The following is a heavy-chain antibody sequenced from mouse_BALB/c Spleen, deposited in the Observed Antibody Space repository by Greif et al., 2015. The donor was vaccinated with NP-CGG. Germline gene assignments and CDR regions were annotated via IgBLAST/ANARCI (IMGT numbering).Heavy chain of an antibody. V-gene: IGHV1S130*01. Sequence: VKLVESGSVLVRPGASVKLSCKASGYTFSSSWMHWAKQRPGQGLEWIGEIHPNSGNTNYNEKFKGKATLTVDTSSSTAYVDLTSLTSEDSAVYYCARSGDYDNSFDYWGQGTTLTVSS. CDR3: ARSGDYDNSFDY. CDR2: IHPNSGNT. CDR1: GYTFSSSW. J-gene: IGHJ2*01. D-gene: IGHD2-4*01.